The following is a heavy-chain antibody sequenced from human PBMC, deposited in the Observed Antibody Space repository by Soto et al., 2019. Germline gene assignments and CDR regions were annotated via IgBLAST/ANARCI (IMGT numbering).Heavy chain of an antibody. D-gene: IGHD1-26*01. J-gene: IGHJ4*02. CDR2: INHSGST. Sequence: QVQLQQWGAGLLKPSETLSLTCAVYGGSFSGYYWSWIRQPPGKGLEWMWEINHSGSTNYNPSLXGXYXIPXDSSKNQFSLKLSFVTAVDAAVYCGAFGYGRNFDCWGQGTLVTVS. CDR3: AFGYGRNFDC. V-gene: IGHV4-34*01. CDR1: GGSFSGYY.